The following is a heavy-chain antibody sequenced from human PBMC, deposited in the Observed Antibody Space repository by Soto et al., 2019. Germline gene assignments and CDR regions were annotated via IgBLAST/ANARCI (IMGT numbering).Heavy chain of an antibody. D-gene: IGHD6-13*01. V-gene: IGHV3-9*01. J-gene: IGHJ4*02. CDR2: ISWNSGSI. Sequence: EVQLVESGGGLVQPGRSLRLSCAASGFTFDDYAMHWVRQAPGKGLEWVSGISWNSGSIGYADSVKGRFTISGDNAKNSLYMQMNSLRAEDTALYYCAKDIAAAGLFDYWGQGTLVTVSS. CDR3: AKDIAAAGLFDY. CDR1: GFTFDDYA.